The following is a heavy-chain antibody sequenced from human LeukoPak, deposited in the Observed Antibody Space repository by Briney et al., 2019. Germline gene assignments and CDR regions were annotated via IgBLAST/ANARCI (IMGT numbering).Heavy chain of an antibody. J-gene: IGHJ4*02. Sequence: PGGSLRLSCAASGVTFSTYGMHWVRQAPGKGLEYVSAISSNGGSRYYANSVKGRFTISRDNSKNTLYLQMGSLRAEDMAVFYCARDSGSYYSYVDFWGQGTLVTVSS. D-gene: IGHD1-26*01. CDR2: ISSNGGSR. V-gene: IGHV3-64*01. CDR1: GVTFSTYG. CDR3: ARDSGSYYSYVDF.